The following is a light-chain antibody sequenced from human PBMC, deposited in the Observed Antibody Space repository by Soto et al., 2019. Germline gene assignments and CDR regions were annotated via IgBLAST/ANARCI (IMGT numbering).Light chain of an antibody. CDR3: QQFSGSLT. V-gene: IGKV3-20*01. Sequence: EVVLTQSPGTPSLSPGESATLSCRASQNIYTGYLAWYQQKPGQAPRLLISGASDRATGIPDRFTGSGSGTDFTLTISRLEPEDFAVYYCQQFSGSLTFGPGTKVDIK. J-gene: IGKJ3*01. CDR1: QNIYTGY. CDR2: GAS.